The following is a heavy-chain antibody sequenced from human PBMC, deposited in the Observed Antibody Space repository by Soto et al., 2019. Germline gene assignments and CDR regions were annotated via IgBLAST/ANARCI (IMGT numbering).Heavy chain of an antibody. CDR1: RFTFSDYY. Sequence: GGSLRLSCAASRFTFSDYYMIWIRQAPGKGLEWVSYISSSGTGIYYGDSVKGRFTISRDNAKNSLYLQMNSLRAEDTAVYYCARVIEAYSNYGMDVRGQGTTVTVSS. CDR2: ISSSGTGI. D-gene: IGHD3-16*02. J-gene: IGHJ6*02. CDR3: ARVIEAYSNYGMDV. V-gene: IGHV3-11*01.